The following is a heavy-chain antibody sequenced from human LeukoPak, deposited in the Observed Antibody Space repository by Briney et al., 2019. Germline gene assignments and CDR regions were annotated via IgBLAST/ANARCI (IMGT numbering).Heavy chain of an antibody. V-gene: IGHV4-30-2*01. Sequence: SQTLSLTCAVSGGSISSGGYSWSWIRQPPGKGLEWIGYIYHSGSTYYNPSLKSRVTISVDRSKNQFSLKLSSVTAADTAVYYCARLREWFDPWGQGTLVTVSS. CDR2: IYHSGST. J-gene: IGHJ5*02. CDR1: GGSISSGGYS. D-gene: IGHD1-26*01. CDR3: ARLREWFDP.